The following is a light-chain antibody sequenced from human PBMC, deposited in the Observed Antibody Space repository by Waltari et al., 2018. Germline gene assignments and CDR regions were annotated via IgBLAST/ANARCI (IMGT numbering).Light chain of an antibody. CDR3: CSFAGRSTWV. CDR1: SSAVGTYSL. J-gene: IGLJ1*01. CDR2: EAT. Sequence: QSALTQPAPVSGSPGQSLAVPCPGSSSAVGTYSLVSWYQQHPGKAPKLIIYEATKRPSGVSNRFSGSKSGNMASLTISGLQAEDEAEYYCCSFAGRSTWVFGTGTKVTVL. V-gene: IGLV2-23*01.